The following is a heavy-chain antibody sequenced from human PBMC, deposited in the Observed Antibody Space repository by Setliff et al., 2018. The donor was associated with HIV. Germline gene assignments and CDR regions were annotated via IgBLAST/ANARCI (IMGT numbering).Heavy chain of an antibody. CDR1: GGSIINHF. Sequence: SETLSLTCTVSGGSIINHFWSWIRLPPGKGLEWIGYIYYSGGADYNRSLKSRVTISVDTSKSQISLKLNSVTAADTAVYYCARSPGVDTNMAFDYWGQGILVTVSS. V-gene: IGHV4-59*11. D-gene: IGHD5-18*01. CDR2: IYYSGGA. CDR3: ARSPGVDTNMAFDY. J-gene: IGHJ4*02.